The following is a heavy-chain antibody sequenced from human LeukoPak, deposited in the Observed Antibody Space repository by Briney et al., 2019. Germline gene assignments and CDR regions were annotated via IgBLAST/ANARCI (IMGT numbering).Heavy chain of an antibody. CDR2: IYYSGNT. J-gene: IGHJ4*02. CDR1: GGSISSSSYY. D-gene: IGHD6-6*01. V-gene: IGHV4-39*01. CDR3: ARDTSIAALI. Sequence: SETLSLTCTVSGGSISSSSYYWGWIRQPPGKGLEGSGSIYYSGNTYYNPSLKSRVIISVDTSKTQLSLKLTSVTAADTAVYSCARDTSIAALIWGQGNLVTVSS.